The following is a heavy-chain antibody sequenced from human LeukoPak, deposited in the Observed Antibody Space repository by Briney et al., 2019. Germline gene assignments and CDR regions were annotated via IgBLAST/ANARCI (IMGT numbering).Heavy chain of an antibody. J-gene: IGHJ4*02. CDR2: INPSGGST. V-gene: IGHV1-46*01. CDR3: ARTYSSSDEFDY. D-gene: IGHD6-13*01. Sequence: ASVKVSCKASGYTFTSYYIHWVRQAPGQGLEWMGIINPSGGSTTYAQKFQGRVAMTRDTSTSRVYMEVSSLRSEDTAVYCCARTYSSSDEFDYWGQGTLVTVSS. CDR1: GYTFTSYY.